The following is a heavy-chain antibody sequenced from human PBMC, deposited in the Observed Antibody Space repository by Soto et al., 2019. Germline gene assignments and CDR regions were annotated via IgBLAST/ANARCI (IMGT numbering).Heavy chain of an antibody. D-gene: IGHD1-26*01. CDR1: GGSISSYY. CDR2: IYYSGST. V-gene: IGHV4-59*01. Sequence: SETLSLTCTVSGGSISSYYWSWIRQPPGKGLEWIGYIYYSGSTNYNPSLKSRVTISVDTSKNQFSLKLSSVTAADTAVYYCARAGIVGATDYWGQGTLVTVSS. CDR3: ARAGIVGATDY. J-gene: IGHJ4*02.